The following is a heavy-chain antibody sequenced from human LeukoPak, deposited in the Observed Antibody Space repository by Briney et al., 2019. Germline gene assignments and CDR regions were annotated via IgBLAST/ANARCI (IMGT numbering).Heavy chain of an antibody. V-gene: IGHV4-34*01. CDR1: GGSSSGYY. J-gene: IGHJ4*02. Sequence: PSETLSLTCAVYGGSSSGYYWSWIRQPPGKGLEWIGEINHSGSTNYNPSLKSRVTISVDTSKNQFSLKLSSVTAADTAVYYCAIFEGWGQGTLVTVSS. D-gene: IGHD3-3*01. CDR3: AIFEG. CDR2: INHSGST.